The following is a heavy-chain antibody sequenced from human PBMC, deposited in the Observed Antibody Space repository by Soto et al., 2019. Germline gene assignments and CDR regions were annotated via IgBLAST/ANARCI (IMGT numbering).Heavy chain of an antibody. J-gene: IGHJ6*02. D-gene: IGHD2-8*01. CDR2: INPNSGTT. Sequence: QVQLVQSGAEVKKPGASVKVSCKASGYTFTDYYMHWVRQAPGQRLAWMGWINPNSGTTNYAQKFQGWVTMTRDMSITTVYVEVSRVRSDDTAWYYCARVPGGVYCGMDVWGQGTTVTVSS. V-gene: IGHV1-2*04. CDR3: ARVPGGVYCGMDV. CDR1: GYTFTDYY.